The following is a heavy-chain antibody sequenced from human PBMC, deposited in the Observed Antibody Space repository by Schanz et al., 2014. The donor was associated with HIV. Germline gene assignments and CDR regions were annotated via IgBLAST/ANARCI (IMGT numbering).Heavy chain of an antibody. CDR3: AKGGRDILSYYGMDV. V-gene: IGHV3-33*06. J-gene: IGHJ6*02. CDR2: MWSDGNNK. CDR1: GFSFSSYG. D-gene: IGHD2-15*01. Sequence: QAQLVESGGGVVQPGRSLRLSCAASGFSFSSYGMHWVRQAPGKELEWVSVMWSDGNNKFYADSVKGRFTISRDTSKNTLYLQMNSLRAEDTAVYYCAKGGRDILSYYGMDVWGQGTTVTVSS.